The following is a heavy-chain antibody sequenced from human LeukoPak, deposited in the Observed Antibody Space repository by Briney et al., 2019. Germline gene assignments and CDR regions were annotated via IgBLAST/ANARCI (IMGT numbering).Heavy chain of an antibody. D-gene: IGHD4-17*01. V-gene: IGHV1-18*01. Sequence: GASVKVSCKASGYTFTTYGISWVRQAPGQGLEWMGWISVYNGNTNYAQKFQGRVTMTTDTSTSTAYMELRSLRSDDTAVYYCARTTMTTVTKAGYWGQGTLVTVSS. CDR3: ARTTMTTVTKAGY. CDR1: GYTFTTYG. CDR2: ISVYNGNT. J-gene: IGHJ4*02.